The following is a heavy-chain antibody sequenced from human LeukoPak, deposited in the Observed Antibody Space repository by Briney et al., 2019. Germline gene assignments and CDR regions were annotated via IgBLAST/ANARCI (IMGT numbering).Heavy chain of an antibody. V-gene: IGHV1-2*04. CDR2: INPNSGGT. J-gene: IGHJ5*02. D-gene: IGHD2-15*01. CDR3: ARVRYCSGGSCYTNWFDP. CDR1: GYTFTGYY. Sequence: ASVKVSCKASGYTFTGYYMHWVRQAPGQGLEWMGWINPNSGGTNYAQKFQGWVTMTRDTSISTAYMELSSLRSEDTAVYYCARVRYCSGGSCYTNWFDPWGQGTLVTVSS.